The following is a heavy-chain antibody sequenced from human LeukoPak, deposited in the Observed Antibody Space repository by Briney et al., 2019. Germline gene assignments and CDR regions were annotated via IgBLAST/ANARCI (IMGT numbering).Heavy chain of an antibody. CDR3: ARSGVPGAMTWFDP. J-gene: IGHJ5*02. V-gene: IGHV5-51*01. Sequence: YWSWIRQPPGKGLEWMGIIYPGDSDTRYSPSFQGQVTISADKSINTAYLQWRSLKASDTAMYYCARSGVPGAMTWFDPWGQGTLVTVSS. CDR2: IYPGDSDT. D-gene: IGHD2-2*01. CDR1: YW.